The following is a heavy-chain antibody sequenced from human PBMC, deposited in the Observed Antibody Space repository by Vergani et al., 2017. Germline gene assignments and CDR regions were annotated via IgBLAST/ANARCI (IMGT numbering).Heavy chain of an antibody. CDR3: AKDIERSRDSSGYSLGQNAFDI. CDR2: ISWNSGSI. Sequence: VQLVESGGGLVKPGGSLRLSCAASGFTFSDYYMSWIRQAPGKGLEWVSGISWNSGSIGYADSVKGRFTISRDNAKNSLYLQMNSLRAEDTALYYCAKDIERSRDSSGYSLGQNAFDIWGQGTMVTVSS. D-gene: IGHD3-22*01. V-gene: IGHV3-9*01. CDR1: GFTFSDYY. J-gene: IGHJ3*02.